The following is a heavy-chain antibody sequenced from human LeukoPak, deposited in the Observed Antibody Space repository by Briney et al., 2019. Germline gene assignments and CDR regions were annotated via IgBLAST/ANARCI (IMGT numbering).Heavy chain of an antibody. CDR2: IKQDGSEK. CDR3: ARVRVVLLEYYFDY. V-gene: IGHV3-7*01. CDR1: GFTFSSYW. D-gene: IGHD2/OR15-2a*01. J-gene: IGHJ4*02. Sequence: PGGSLRLSCAASGFTFSSYWMSWVRQAPGKGLEWVANIKQDGSEKYYVDSVKGRFTISRDNAKNSLYLQMNGLRAEDTAVYYCARVRVVLLEYYFDYWGQGTLVTVSS.